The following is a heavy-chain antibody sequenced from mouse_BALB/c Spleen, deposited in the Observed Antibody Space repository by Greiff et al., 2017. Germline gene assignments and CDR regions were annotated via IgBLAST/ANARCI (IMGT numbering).Heavy chain of an antibody. Sequence: QVQLKQSGAELAKPGASVKMSCKASGYTFTSYWMHWVKQRPGQGLEWIGYINPSTGYTEYNQKFKDKATLTADKSSSTAYMQLSSLTSEDSAVYYCARGATATEMDYWGQGTSVTVSS. V-gene: IGHV1-7*01. CDR2: INPSTGYT. CDR1: GYTFTSYW. J-gene: IGHJ4*01. CDR3: ARGATATEMDY. D-gene: IGHD1-2*01.